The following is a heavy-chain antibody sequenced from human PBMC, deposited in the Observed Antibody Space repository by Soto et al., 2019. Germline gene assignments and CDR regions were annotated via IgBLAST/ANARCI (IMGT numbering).Heavy chain of an antibody. Sequence: PSETLSLTCTVSGFSISSYYWSWIRQPPGKGLEWIGYIYYSGSTKYNPSLKSRVTISVDLSKNQFSLKLSSVTAADTAVYYCVRTLTSGRQDSWGQGTLVTVSS. CDR2: IYYSGST. D-gene: IGHD3-10*01. CDR3: VRTLTSGRQDS. V-gene: IGHV4-59*01. J-gene: IGHJ5*01. CDR1: GFSISSYY.